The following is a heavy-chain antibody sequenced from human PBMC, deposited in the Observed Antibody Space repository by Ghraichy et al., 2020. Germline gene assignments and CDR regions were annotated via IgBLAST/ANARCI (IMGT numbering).Heavy chain of an antibody. V-gene: IGHV3-21*01. CDR3: ARRLELRGGYYYYGMDV. CDR2: IGSSSSYI. J-gene: IGHJ6*02. Sequence: GGSLRLSCAASGFTFSSYSMQWVRQAPGKGLEWVSSIGSSSSYIYYADSVKGRFTISRDNAKNSLYLQMNSLRAEDTAVYYCARRLELRGGYYYYGMDVWGQGTTVTVSS. D-gene: IGHD1-7*01. CDR1: GFTFSSYS.